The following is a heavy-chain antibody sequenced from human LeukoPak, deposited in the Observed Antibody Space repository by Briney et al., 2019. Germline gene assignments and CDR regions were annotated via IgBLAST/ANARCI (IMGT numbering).Heavy chain of an antibody. Sequence: GGSLRLSCAASGFIFSNYGMHWVRQAPGKGLEWVAVISYDGSNKYYADSVKGRFTISRDNSRNMLYLQMNSLRAEDTAVYYSTRDWNYLDYWGQGTLVTVSS. CDR1: GFIFSNYG. V-gene: IGHV3-30*03. J-gene: IGHJ4*02. D-gene: IGHD1-1*01. CDR2: ISYDGSNK. CDR3: TRDWNYLDY.